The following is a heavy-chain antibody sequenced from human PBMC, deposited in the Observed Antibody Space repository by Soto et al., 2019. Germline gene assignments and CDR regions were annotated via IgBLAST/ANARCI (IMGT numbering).Heavy chain of an antibody. CDR2: ISGSGVST. Sequence: GGSLRLSCAASGFTFSSYAMSWVRQAPGKGLEWVSAISGSGVSTYYADSVKGRFTISRDNSQNTLYLQMNSLRAEDTAVYYCAKSPGMYYYDSSGYYHYDYWGQGT. CDR1: GFTFSSYA. J-gene: IGHJ4*02. D-gene: IGHD3-22*01. V-gene: IGHV3-23*01. CDR3: AKSPGMYYYDSSGYYHYDY.